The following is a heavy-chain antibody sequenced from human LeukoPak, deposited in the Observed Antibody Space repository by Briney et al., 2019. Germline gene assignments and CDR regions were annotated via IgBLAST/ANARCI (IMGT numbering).Heavy chain of an antibody. D-gene: IGHD3-3*01. Sequence: SSETLSLTCAVYGGSISSYYWSWIRQPPGKGLEWIGYIYYSGSTNYNPSLKSRVTISVDTSKNQFSLKLSSVTAADTAVYYCARGAYYDFWSGYYRKYYGMDVWGQGTTVTVSS. CDR3: ARGAYYDFWSGYYRKYYGMDV. CDR1: GGSISSYY. CDR2: IYYSGST. V-gene: IGHV4-59*01. J-gene: IGHJ6*02.